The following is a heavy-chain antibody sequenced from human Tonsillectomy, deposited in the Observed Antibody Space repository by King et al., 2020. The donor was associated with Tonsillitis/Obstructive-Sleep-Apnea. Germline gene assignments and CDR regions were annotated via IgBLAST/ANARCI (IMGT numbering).Heavy chain of an antibody. CDR2: INHSGSP. D-gene: IGHD1-26*01. CDR3: AGTEPVHDY. Sequence: VQLQQWGAGLLKPSETLSLTCAVYGGSFSAYYWSWIRQPPGKGLEWIGEINHSGSPNYNPSLKSRVTISVDTSKNQFSLKLRSVTAADTAFYYCAGTEPVHDYWGQGTLVTVSS. J-gene: IGHJ4*02. CDR1: GGSFSAYY. V-gene: IGHV4-34*01.